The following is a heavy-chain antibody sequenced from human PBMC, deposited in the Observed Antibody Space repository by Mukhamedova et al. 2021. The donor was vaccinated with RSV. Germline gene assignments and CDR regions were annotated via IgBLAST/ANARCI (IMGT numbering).Heavy chain of an antibody. D-gene: IGHD3-10*01. J-gene: IGHJ4*02. CDR2: IFPGGADT. CDR3: ARGRTPTYGFPFDY. V-gene: IGHV5-51*01. Sequence: GLEWMGMIFPGGADTKYSESFQGQVTISVDTSRSISYLQWDTLKASDSATYYCARGRTPTYGFPFDYWGRGTLVTVSS.